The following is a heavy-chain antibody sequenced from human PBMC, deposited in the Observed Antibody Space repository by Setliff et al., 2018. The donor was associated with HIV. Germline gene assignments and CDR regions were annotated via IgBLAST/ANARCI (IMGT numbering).Heavy chain of an antibody. CDR3: ARQFRYPNRAVAGVDY. D-gene: IGHD6-19*01. CDR2: IHTSGST. CDR1: GDSISSGSYY. Sequence: SETLSLTCTVSGDSISSGSYYWSWIRQPAGEGLEWIGQIHTSGSTNYNPSLKSRVTISVDTSKNQFSLKLSSVTAADTAIYFCARQFRYPNRAVAGVDYWGQGTLVTVSS. V-gene: IGHV4-61*09. J-gene: IGHJ4*02.